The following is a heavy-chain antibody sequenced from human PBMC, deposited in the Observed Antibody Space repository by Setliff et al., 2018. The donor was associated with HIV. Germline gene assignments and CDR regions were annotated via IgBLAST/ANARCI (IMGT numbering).Heavy chain of an antibody. J-gene: IGHJ4*02. CDR1: GGSISSGEYY. Sequence: PSETLSLTCTVSGGSISSGEYYWNWIRQHPGKGLGWIGYISYSGSTYYNPSLKSRPAISVDTSKNQFSLKLSSVTAADTAVYYCARLDCSSSSGFVDYWGQGTLVTVSS. D-gene: IGHD2-2*01. CDR3: ARLDCSSSSGFVDY. CDR2: ISYSGST. V-gene: IGHV4-30-4*01.